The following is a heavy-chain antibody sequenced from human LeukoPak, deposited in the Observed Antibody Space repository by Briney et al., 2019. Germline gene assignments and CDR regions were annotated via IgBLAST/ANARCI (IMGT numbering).Heavy chain of an antibody. Sequence: SVKVSCKASGGTFISYAISWVRQAPGQGLEWRGGIIPIFGTANYAQKFQGRVTITADESTSTAYMELSSLRSEDTAVYYCASIRSGSYRDFDYWGQGTLVTVSS. CDR1: GGTFISYA. V-gene: IGHV1-69*13. CDR2: IIPIFGTA. J-gene: IGHJ4*02. D-gene: IGHD1-26*01. CDR3: ASIRSGSYRDFDY.